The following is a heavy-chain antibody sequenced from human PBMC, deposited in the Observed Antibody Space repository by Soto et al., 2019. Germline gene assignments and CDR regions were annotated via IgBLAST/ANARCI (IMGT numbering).Heavy chain of an antibody. J-gene: IGHJ3*02. D-gene: IGHD5-12*01. CDR3: ARQPPATAAFDI. V-gene: IGHV4-59*08. Sequence: QVQLQESGPGLVKPSETLSLTCTVSGGSISYSYWRWIRQSPGEGLEWIGYIQNNGECNYTPSLKSRVTMSLHTSKNQVSLNLTSVTAADTAVYYCARQPPATAAFDIWGQGTMVTVSS. CDR2: IQNNGEC. CDR1: GGSISYSY.